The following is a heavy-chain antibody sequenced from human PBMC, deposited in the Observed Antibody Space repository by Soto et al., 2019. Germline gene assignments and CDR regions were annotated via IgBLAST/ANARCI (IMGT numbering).Heavy chain of an antibody. Sequence: SVSNAWMNWVRQAPGKGLEWVGRIKSKTDGGTTDYAAPVKGRFTISRDDSKNTLYLQMNSLKTEDTAVYYCTGGLQGYWGQGTLVTVSS. CDR2: IKSKTDGGTT. CDR1: SVSNAW. D-gene: IGHD4-4*01. V-gene: IGHV3-15*07. J-gene: IGHJ4*02. CDR3: TGGLQGY.